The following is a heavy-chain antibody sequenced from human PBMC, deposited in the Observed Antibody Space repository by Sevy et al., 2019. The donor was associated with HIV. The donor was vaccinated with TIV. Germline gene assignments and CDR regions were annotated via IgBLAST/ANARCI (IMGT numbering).Heavy chain of an antibody. CDR2: IYPGDSDT. V-gene: IGHV5-51*01. J-gene: IGHJ4*02. CDR1: GYSFTSYW. D-gene: IGHD3-3*01. CDR3: ARHEASMDFWSGYYFDY. Sequence: GESLKISCKGSGYSFTSYWIGWVRQMPGKGLEWMGIIYPGDSDTRYSPSFQGQVTISADKSISTAYLQWSSRKASDTAMYYCARHEASMDFWSGYYFDYWGQGTLVTVSS.